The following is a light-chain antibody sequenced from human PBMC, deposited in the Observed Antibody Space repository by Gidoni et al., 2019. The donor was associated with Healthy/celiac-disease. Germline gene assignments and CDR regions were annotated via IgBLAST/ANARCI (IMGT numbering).Light chain of an antibody. Sequence: SYELSQPPPVSVALGQTPRITCGGNYIGSKNVHWYQQKPGQAPVLVIYRVSNRPAGIPGRFSGSNSRNTATLTISRAQAGDDADYYCQVWDSSTLVFGGGTKLTVL. CDR1: YIGSKN. V-gene: IGLV3-9*01. CDR3: QVWDSSTLV. CDR2: RVS. J-gene: IGLJ2*01.